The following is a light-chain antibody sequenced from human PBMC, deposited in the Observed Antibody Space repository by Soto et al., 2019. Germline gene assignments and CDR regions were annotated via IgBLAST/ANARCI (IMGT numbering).Light chain of an antibody. CDR1: SSDVGGYNY. J-gene: IGLJ1*01. CDR3: SSYTSSSTLYV. Sequence: QSAMTQPASVSGSPGLSITMSCTGTSSDVGGYNYVSWYQQHSGKAPKLMIYDVSNRPSGVSNRFSGSKSGNTASLTISGLQAEDEADYYCSSYTSSSTLYVFGTGTKLTVL. V-gene: IGLV2-14*01. CDR2: DVS.